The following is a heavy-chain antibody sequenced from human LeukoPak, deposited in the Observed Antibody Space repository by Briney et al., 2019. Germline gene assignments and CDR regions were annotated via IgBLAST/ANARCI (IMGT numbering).Heavy chain of an antibody. CDR1: GFTFSSYA. J-gene: IGHJ4*02. D-gene: IGHD2-2*01. Sequence: GGSLRLSCAASGFTFSSYAMHWVRQAPGKGLEWVAVISYDGSNKYYADSVKGRFTISRDNSKNTLYLQMNSLRAEDTAVYYCASEYQLLDKLFDYWGQGTLVTVSS. V-gene: IGHV3-30*01. CDR2: ISYDGSNK. CDR3: ASEYQLLDKLFDY.